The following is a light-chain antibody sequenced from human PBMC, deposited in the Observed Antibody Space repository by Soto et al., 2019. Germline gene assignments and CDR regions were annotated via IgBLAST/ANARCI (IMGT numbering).Light chain of an antibody. CDR3: QQYDNLPCT. CDR2: DAS. Sequence: DIQMTQSPSSLSASVGDRVTITCQASQDISNYLNWYQQKPGKAPKLLIYDASHLGTGVPSRFSGSGSGTDFTFTISSLQPGDIATYYCQQYDNLPCTFGPGTKVDIK. CDR1: QDISNY. V-gene: IGKV1-33*01. J-gene: IGKJ3*01.